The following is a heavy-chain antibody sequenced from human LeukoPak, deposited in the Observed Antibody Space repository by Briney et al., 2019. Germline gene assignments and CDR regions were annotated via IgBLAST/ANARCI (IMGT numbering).Heavy chain of an antibody. D-gene: IGHD1-14*01. V-gene: IGHV1-2*02. CDR3: ARDRTTNHDYYYYTDV. CDR1: GYSFTGYY. J-gene: IGHJ6*03. Sequence: ASVKVSCKASGYSFTGYYIHWVRQAPGQGLEWMGWLNPKSGGTNYAQKFQGRVTMTRGTSITTAFMELSRLISDDTAVYYCARDRTTNHDYYYYTDVWGRGTTVTVSS. CDR2: LNPKSGGT.